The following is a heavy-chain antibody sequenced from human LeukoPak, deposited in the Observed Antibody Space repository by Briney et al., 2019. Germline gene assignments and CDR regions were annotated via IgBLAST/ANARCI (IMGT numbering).Heavy chain of an antibody. V-gene: IGHV4-59*01. Sequence: PSETLSLTFTVSGGSISTYYWSWIRQPPGNGLDWFGYIYYSGSTNYNPSLKSRVTISVDTSKNQFSLKLTSVTAADTAVYYCARGNSGSYSQFDYWGQGTLVTVSS. D-gene: IGHD1-26*01. CDR2: IYYSGST. CDR3: ARGNSGSYSQFDY. J-gene: IGHJ4*02. CDR1: GGSISTYY.